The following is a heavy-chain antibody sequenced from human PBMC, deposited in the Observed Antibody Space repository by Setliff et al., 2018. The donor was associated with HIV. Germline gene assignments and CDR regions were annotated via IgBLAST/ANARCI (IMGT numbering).Heavy chain of an antibody. D-gene: IGHD3-22*01. CDR3: ASSRPPDDSSGYLDH. J-gene: IGHJ4*01. CDR2: IKKDGSDK. V-gene: IGHV3-7*03. Sequence: GSLRLSCAASGFTFSYYSMNWVRQAPGKGLEWVANIKKDGSDKFYVDSVKGRFAISRDNAKNSLNLEMNSLRAEDTAIYYCASSRPPDDSSGYLDHWGQGTLVTVSS. CDR1: GFTFSYYS.